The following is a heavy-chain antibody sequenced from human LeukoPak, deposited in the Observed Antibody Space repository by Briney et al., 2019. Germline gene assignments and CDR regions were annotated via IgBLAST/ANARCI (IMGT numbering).Heavy chain of an antibody. CDR2: IYPDDSDT. V-gene: IGHV5-51*01. J-gene: IGHJ3*02. CDR3: ARSPGQNSHAFDI. CDR1: GYSFSSYW. Sequence: GESLKISCKGSGYSFSSYWIGWVRQMPGKGLEWMGIIYPDDSDTRYSPSFQGQVIISADKSISTAYLQWSSLKASDTAMYYCARSPGQNSHAFDIWGQGTMVTVSS.